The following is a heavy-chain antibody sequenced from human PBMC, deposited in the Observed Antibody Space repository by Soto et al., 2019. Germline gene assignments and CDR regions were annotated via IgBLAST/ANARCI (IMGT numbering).Heavy chain of an antibody. J-gene: IGHJ5*02. CDR3: AKDPRILGYCSSTSCYPSLSGTWFDP. CDR1: GFTFSSYA. CDR2: ISGSGGST. Sequence: PGGSLRLSCAASGFTFSSYAMSWVRQAPGKGLEWVSAISGSGGSTYYADSVKGRFTISRDNSKNTLYLQMNSLRAEDTAVYYCAKDPRILGYCSSTSCYPSLSGTWFDPWGQGTLVTVSS. D-gene: IGHD2-2*01. V-gene: IGHV3-23*01.